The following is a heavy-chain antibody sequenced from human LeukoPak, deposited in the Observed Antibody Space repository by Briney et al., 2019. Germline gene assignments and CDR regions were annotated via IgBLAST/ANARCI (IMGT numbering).Heavy chain of an antibody. J-gene: IGHJ4*02. V-gene: IGHV3-48*03. Sequence: GGSLRLSCAASGFTFSSYEMNWVRQAPGKGLEWVSYSSSSGRTIYYADSVKGRFTVSRDNAKNSLYLQTDSLRAEDSALYYCVRSTRGSSPVYWGQGTLVTVSS. D-gene: IGHD3-10*01. CDR1: GFTFSSYE. CDR2: SSSSGRTI. CDR3: VRSTRGSSPVY.